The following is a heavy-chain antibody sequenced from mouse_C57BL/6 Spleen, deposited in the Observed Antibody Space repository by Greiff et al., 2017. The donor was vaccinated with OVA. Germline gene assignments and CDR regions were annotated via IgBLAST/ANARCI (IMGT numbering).Heavy chain of an antibody. V-gene: IGHV5-6*01. CDR2: ISSGSSYT. J-gene: IGHJ3*01. CDR1: GFTFSSYG. D-gene: IGHD4-1*01. Sequence: EVHLVESGGDLVKPGGSLKLSCAASGFTFSSYGMSWVRQTPDKRLEWVATISSGSSYTYYPDSVKGRFTISRDNAKNTLYLQMSSLKSEDTAMYYCARLYWDPSWFAYWGQGTLVTVSA. CDR3: ARLYWDPSWFAY.